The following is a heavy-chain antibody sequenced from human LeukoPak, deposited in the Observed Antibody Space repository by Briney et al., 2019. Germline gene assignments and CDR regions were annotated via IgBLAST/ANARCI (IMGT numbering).Heavy chain of an antibody. CDR2: IYYSGST. D-gene: IGHD3-3*01. V-gene: IGHV4-30-4*08. Sequence: SQTLSLTCTVSGGSISSGDYYWSWIRQPPGKGLEWIGYIYYSGSTYYNPSLKSRVTISVDTSKNQFSLKLSSVTAADTAVYYCARAPYYDFWSGCLYYFDYWGQGTLVTVSS. CDR3: ARAPYYDFWSGCLYYFDY. CDR1: GGSISSGDYY. J-gene: IGHJ4*02.